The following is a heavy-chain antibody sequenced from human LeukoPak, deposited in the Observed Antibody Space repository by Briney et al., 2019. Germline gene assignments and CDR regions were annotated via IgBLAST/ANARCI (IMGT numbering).Heavy chain of an antibody. J-gene: IGHJ4*02. Sequence: PGGSLRLSCAASGFTFRKYWLHWVRQAPGKGLEWVALIPFDGSNQYHADSVKGRFTISRDNSKNTLYLQMNSLKTEDTALYYCASFPEKYCSSPSRYGGDYWGQGTLVTVSS. CDR1: GFTFRKYW. V-gene: IGHV3-30-3*01. CDR3: ASFPEKYCSSPSRYGGDY. CDR2: IPFDGSNQ. D-gene: IGHD2-2*01.